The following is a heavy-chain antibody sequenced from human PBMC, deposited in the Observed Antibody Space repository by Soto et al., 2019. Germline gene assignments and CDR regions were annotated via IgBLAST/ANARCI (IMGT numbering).Heavy chain of an antibody. CDR2: ISYDGSNK. Sequence: GGSLRLSCAASGFTFSSYGMHWVRQAPGKGLEWVAVISYDGSNKYYADSVKGRFTISRDNSKDTLYLQMNSLRAEDTAVYYCAKEANIVVVPAAMVYFDYWGQGTLVTVSS. D-gene: IGHD2-2*01. CDR1: GFTFSSYG. J-gene: IGHJ4*02. CDR3: AKEANIVVVPAAMVYFDY. V-gene: IGHV3-30*18.